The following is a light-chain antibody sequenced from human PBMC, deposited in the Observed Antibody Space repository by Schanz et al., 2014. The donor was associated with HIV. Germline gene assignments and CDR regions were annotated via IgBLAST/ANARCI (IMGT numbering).Light chain of an antibody. CDR1: SSDVGAYNY. Sequence: QSALTQPASVSASPGQSITISCAGTSSDVGAYNYVYWFQQHPGKAPKVMIYDVSRRPSGVSNRLSGSKSANTASLTISGLQAEDEGDYYCCSYTSSSTWVFGGGTKLTVL. CDR2: DVS. J-gene: IGLJ3*02. CDR3: CSYTSSSTWV. V-gene: IGLV2-14*03.